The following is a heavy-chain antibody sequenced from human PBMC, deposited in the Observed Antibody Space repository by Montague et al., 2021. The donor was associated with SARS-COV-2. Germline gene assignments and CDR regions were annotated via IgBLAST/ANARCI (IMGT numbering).Heavy chain of an antibody. Sequence: SLRLSFAASGFTVSSNYMSWVRQAPGKGLEWVSVIYSGGSTYYADSVKGRFTISRDNSKNTLYLQMNSLRAEDTAVYYCARELLEVGATDYWGQGTLVTVSS. CDR1: GFTVSSNY. D-gene: IGHD1-26*01. CDR3: ARELLEVGATDY. J-gene: IGHJ4*02. CDR2: IYSGGST. V-gene: IGHV3-66*01.